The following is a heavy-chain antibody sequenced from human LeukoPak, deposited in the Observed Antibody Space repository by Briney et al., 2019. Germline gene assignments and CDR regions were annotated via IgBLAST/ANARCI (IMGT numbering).Heavy chain of an antibody. CDR3: ARGAPPQN. J-gene: IGHJ4*02. CDR2: VYYTGAS. CDR1: GGSISSSSYY. Sequence: SETLSLTCTVSGGSISSSSYYWGWIHQPPGKGLEWIGSVYYTGASYYNPSLKSRVTISIGTSKKHFSLKLTSVAAADTAVYYCARGAPPQNWGQGTLVTVSS. V-gene: IGHV4-39*07.